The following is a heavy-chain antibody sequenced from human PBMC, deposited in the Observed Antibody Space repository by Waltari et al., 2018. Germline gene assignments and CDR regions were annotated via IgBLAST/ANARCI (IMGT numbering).Heavy chain of an antibody. Sequence: VPLVLCSDAVLQPCGSLGPACPASGSAFGFYAMSWVRQAPGKGLEWVGFIGSKAYGGSTEYVAAGKTRFTISSDDPKSIANLKMNRLKTEDKAGSYSTRDELGGWGQGTLVTVSS. CDR1: GSAFGFYA. CDR3: TRDELGG. D-gene: IGHD1-26*01. J-gene: IGHJ4*02. V-gene: IGHV3-49*02. CDR2: IGSKAYGGST.